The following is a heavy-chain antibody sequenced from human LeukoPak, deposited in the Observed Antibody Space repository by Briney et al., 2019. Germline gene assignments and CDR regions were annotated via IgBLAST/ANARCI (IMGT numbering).Heavy chain of an antibody. CDR2: ISYSGST. CDR3: VRVRTGTSSYDY. CDR1: GGSISSSDSY. Sequence: PSETLSLTCTVSGGSISSSDSYWSWIRQPPEKGLEWIGYISYSGSTYYNPSLKSRVTMSLVTSNNQVSLKLSSVTAADTAVYYCVRVRTGTSSYDYWGQGTLVTVSS. D-gene: IGHD2-2*01. J-gene: IGHJ4*02. V-gene: IGHV4-30-4*08.